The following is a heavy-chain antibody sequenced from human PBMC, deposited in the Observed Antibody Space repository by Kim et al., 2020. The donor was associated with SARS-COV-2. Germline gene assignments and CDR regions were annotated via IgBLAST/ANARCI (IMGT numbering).Heavy chain of an antibody. CDR3: ARGQVLRFLEWLSPGDYYYYGMDV. D-gene: IGHD3-3*01. CDR2: ISAYNGNT. Sequence: ASVKVSCKASGYTFTSYGISWVRQAPGQGLEWMGWISAYNGNTNYAQKLQGRVTMTTDTSTSTAYMELRSLRSDDTAVYYCARGQVLRFLEWLSPGDYYYYGMDVWGQGTTVTVSS. J-gene: IGHJ6*02. CDR1: GYTFTSYG. V-gene: IGHV1-18*01.